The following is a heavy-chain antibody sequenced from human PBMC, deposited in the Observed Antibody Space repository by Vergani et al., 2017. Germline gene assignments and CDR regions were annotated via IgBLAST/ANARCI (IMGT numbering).Heavy chain of an antibody. CDR1: GYIFTGYY. Sequence: QVQLVQSGAEVKKPGASVKVSCKASGYIFTGYYIHWVRQAPRQGLEWMGWINPDNGYTNSAQKFQGRVTMTRDTSISTAHMELRRLRYDDTAVYYCASWGSDGFEIWGQGTMVSVSS. J-gene: IGHJ3*02. V-gene: IGHV1-2*02. CDR2: INPDNGYT. D-gene: IGHD7-27*01. CDR3: ASWGSDGFEI.